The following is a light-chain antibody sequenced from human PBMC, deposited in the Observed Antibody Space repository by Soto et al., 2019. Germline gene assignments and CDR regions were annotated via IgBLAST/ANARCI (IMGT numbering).Light chain of an antibody. V-gene: IGLV2-14*02. CDR1: SSVVGSYNL. CDR2: EVS. J-gene: IGLJ1*01. Sequence: QSVLTQPASVSGSPGQSITISCTGTSSVVGSYNLVSWYQQHPGKAPKLMIYEVSKRPSGVSNRFSGSKSGNTASLTISGLQAEDEADYYCSSYTSSSLYVFGTGTKVTVL. CDR3: SSYTSSSLYV.